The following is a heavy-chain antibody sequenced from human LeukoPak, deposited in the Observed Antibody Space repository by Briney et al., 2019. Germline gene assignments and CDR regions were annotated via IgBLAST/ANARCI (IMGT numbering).Heavy chain of an antibody. Sequence: PSETLSLTCIVSGGSITSYYWSWIRQPPGKGLEWIGYIHYSGSTNYNPSLKSRVTISVDTSKNQFSLKLSSVTAADTAVYYCAGYGGNPKIDYWGQGTLVTVSS. CDR2: IHYSGST. J-gene: IGHJ4*02. CDR1: GGSITSYY. V-gene: IGHV4-59*08. CDR3: AGYGGNPKIDY. D-gene: IGHD4-23*01.